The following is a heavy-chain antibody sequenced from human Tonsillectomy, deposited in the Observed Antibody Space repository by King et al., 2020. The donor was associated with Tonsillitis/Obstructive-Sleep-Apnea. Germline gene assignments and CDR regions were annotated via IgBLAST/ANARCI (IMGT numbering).Heavy chain of an antibody. CDR3: ARHLSSGWYHASVGFDP. J-gene: IGHJ5*02. Sequence: VQLVQSGAEVKKPGESLTISCKGSGYSFTSYWIGWVRQMPGKGLEWMGIIYPGDSDTRYSPSFQGQVTLSADKSISTAYLQWSSLKASDTAMYYCARHLSSGWYHASVGFDPWGQGTLVTVSS. V-gene: IGHV5-51*01. CDR1: GYSFTSYW. D-gene: IGHD6-19*01. CDR2: IYPGDSDT.